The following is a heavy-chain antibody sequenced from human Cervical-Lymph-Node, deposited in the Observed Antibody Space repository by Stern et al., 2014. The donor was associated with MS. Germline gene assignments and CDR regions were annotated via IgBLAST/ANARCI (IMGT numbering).Heavy chain of an antibody. D-gene: IGHD2-15*01. CDR1: GYTFTSYY. Sequence: VHLVESGAEVKKPGASVKVSCKASGYTFTSYYIHWVRQAPGQGLEWMGIIKPSGGDTSYAQKFQGRVTMTRDTSTSTVYMELSSLRSEDTAVYYCGRGRGAAATFQYWGQGTLVTVSS. V-gene: IGHV1-46*03. CDR3: GRGRGAAATFQY. CDR2: IKPSGGDT. J-gene: IGHJ1*01.